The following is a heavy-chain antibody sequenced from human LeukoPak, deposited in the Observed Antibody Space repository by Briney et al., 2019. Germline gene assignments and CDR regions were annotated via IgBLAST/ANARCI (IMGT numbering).Heavy chain of an antibody. J-gene: IGHJ4*02. V-gene: IGHV3-30*18. Sequence: GGSLRLSCAASGVHFSNYGMHWVRQAPGRGLEWVAVISADGIDKYYADSVKGRFTISRDNSKNTLYLQMSSLRAEDTAVYYCAKDKGREGDYWGQGNLVTVSS. CDR1: GVHFSNYG. CDR2: ISADGIDK. CDR3: AKDKGREGDY.